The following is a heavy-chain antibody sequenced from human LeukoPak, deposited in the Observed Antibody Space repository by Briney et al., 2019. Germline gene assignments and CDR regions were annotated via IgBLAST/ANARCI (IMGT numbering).Heavy chain of an antibody. J-gene: IGHJ4*02. CDR1: GRSFSGYY. D-gene: IGHD3-22*01. CDR3: ARGQGPSRVVVIMKPNYFDY. CDR2: INHSGST. Sequence: SETLSLTCAVYGRSFSGYYWSWIRQPPGKGLEWIGEINHSGSTNYNPSLKSRVTISVGTSKNQFSLKLSSVTAADTAVYYCARGQGPSRVVVIMKPNYFDYWGQGTLVTVSS. V-gene: IGHV4-34*01.